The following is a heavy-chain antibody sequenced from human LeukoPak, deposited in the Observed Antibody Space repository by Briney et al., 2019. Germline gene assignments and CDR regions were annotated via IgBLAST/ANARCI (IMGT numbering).Heavy chain of an antibody. Sequence: ASVKVSCKASGYTFTGYYMHWVRQAPGQGLEWMGWINPNSGGTNYAQKFQGRVTMTRDTSISTAYMELSRLRSDDTAVYYCTRAQEWEPVFFDYWGQGTLVTVSS. CDR1: GYTFTGYY. CDR2: INPNSGGT. CDR3: TRAQEWEPVFFDY. V-gene: IGHV1-2*02. D-gene: IGHD1-26*01. J-gene: IGHJ4*02.